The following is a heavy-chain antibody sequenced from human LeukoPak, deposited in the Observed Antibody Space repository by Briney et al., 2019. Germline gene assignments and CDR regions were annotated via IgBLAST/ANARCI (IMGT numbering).Heavy chain of an antibody. CDR3: ARAPPRSYYDFWSGYHPFDY. D-gene: IGHD3-3*01. CDR2: INLHSGGT. J-gene: IGHJ4*02. CDR1: GYTFTAYY. Sequence: EASVKVSCKASGYTFTAYYMHWVRQAPGQGPEWMGWINLHSGGTNYARNFQGRVTMTRDTSITTAYMELSRLTSNDTAVYYCARAPPRSYYDFWSGYHPFDYWGQGTLVTVSS. V-gene: IGHV1-2*02.